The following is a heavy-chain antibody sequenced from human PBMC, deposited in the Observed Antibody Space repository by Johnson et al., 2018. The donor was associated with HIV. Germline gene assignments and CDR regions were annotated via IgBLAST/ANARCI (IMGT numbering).Heavy chain of an antibody. CDR2: IRYDGSNK. CDR1: GFTFSSHG. Sequence: VQLVESGGGVVQPGGSLRLSCAASGFTFSSHGMHWVRQAPGKGLEWVAFIRYDGSNKYYADSVKGRFTISSDNSKNTLYLQMNSLGAEDTAGYYCAKCLLRSGGNCYVVDAFDIWGQGTKVTVSS. CDR3: AKCLLRSGGNCYVVDAFDI. J-gene: IGHJ3*02. D-gene: IGHD2-15*01. V-gene: IGHV3-30*02.